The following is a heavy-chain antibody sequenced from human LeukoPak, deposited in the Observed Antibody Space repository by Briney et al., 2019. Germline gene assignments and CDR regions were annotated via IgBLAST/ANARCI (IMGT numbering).Heavy chain of an antibody. J-gene: IGHJ4*02. D-gene: IGHD3-9*01. CDR1: GFTFGKYW. Sequence: QPGGSLRLSCVASGFTFGKYWMSWVRQAPGKGLEWVANIKLDGSEKNYVDSVKGRFTISRDNTKNSLYLQMNSLRVEDTAVYYCARGAEYYDILTGYYKFPFDYWGQGTLVTVSS. CDR3: ARGAEYYDILTGYYKFPFDY. V-gene: IGHV3-7*03. CDR2: IKLDGSEK.